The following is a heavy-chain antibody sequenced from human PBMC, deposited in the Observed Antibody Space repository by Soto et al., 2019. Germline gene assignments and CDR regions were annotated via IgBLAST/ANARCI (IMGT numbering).Heavy chain of an antibody. CDR1: GGSISSGGYY. V-gene: IGHV4-31*03. Sequence: PSETLSLTCTVSGGSISSGGYYWSWIRQHPGKGLEWIGYIYYSGSTYYNPSLKSRVTISVDTSKNQFSLKLSSVTAADTAVYYWASFNDYGDYGWFDPWGQGTLVTAPQ. D-gene: IGHD4-17*01. CDR3: ASFNDYGDYGWFDP. CDR2: IYYSGST. J-gene: IGHJ5*02.